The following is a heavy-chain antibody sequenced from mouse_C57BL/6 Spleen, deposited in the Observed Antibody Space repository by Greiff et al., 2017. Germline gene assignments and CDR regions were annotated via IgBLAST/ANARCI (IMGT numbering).Heavy chain of an antibody. Sequence: VKLQESGAELVRPGASVTLSCKASGYTFTDYEMHWVKQTPVHGLEWIGAIDPETGGTAYNQKFKGKAILTADKSSSTAYMELRSLTSEDSAVYYCTTRRDYAMDYWGQGTSVTVSS. CDR2: IDPETGGT. V-gene: IGHV1-15*01. CDR1: GYTFTDYE. CDR3: TTRRDYAMDY. J-gene: IGHJ4*01.